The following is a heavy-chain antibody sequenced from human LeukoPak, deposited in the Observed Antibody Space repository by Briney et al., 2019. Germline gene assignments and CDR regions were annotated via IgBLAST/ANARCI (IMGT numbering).Heavy chain of an antibody. CDR3: AKDAASFPGSFDK. Sequence: SETLSLTCIVSGGSISSGSYSWSWIRQPVGKGLEWIGRFYTTLSTTYNPSLRGRVSISVDTSNNQFSLKLTSVSAADTAVYYCAKDAASFPGSFDKWGQGTLVTVSS. J-gene: IGHJ4*02. CDR2: FYTTLST. CDR1: GGSISSGSYS. D-gene: IGHD3-10*01. V-gene: IGHV4-61*02.